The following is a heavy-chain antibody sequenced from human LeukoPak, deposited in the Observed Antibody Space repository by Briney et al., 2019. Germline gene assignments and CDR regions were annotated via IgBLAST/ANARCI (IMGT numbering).Heavy chain of an antibody. CDR2: INHSGST. CDR1: GGSFSGYY. J-gene: IGHJ4*02. V-gene: IGHV4-34*01. D-gene: IGHD6-6*01. CDR3: ARAPGSSSSWVDY. Sequence: ETLSLTCAVYGGSFSGYYWSWIRQPPGKGLECIGEINHSGSTNYNPSLKSRVTISVDTSKNQFSLKLSSVTAADTAVYYCARAPGSSSSWVDYWGQGTLVTVSS.